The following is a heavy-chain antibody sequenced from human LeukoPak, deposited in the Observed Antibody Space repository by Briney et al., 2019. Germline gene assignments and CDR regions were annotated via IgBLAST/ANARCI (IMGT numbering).Heavy chain of an antibody. V-gene: IGHV4-34*01. D-gene: IGHD3-10*01. J-gene: IGHJ4*02. CDR3: ARGGFGRNNYYGSGSYYNSAKPLGY. CDR2: INRSGST. Sequence: SDTLSLHCAVYGGSFSGCYWSWIRQPPGKGLKWIGEINRSGSTNYNPSLKSRVPISVDTCKNQFSLKLSSVPAADTAVYYCARGGFGRNNYYGSGSYYNSAKPLGYWGQGTLVTVSS. CDR1: GGSFSGCY.